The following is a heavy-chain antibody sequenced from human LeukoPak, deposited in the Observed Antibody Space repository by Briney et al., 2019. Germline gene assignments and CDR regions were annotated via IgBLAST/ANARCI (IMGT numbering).Heavy chain of an antibody. J-gene: IGHJ5*02. V-gene: IGHV4-61*02. Sequence: PSETLSLTCTVSGGSISSGSYYWSWIRQPAGKGLEWIGRIYTSGSTNYNPSLKSRVTISVDTSKNQSSLKLSSVTAADTAVYYCARDTHKGENWFDPWGQGTLVTVSS. CDR3: ARDTHKGENWFDP. CDR2: IYTSGST. D-gene: IGHD3-16*01. CDR1: GGSISSGSYY.